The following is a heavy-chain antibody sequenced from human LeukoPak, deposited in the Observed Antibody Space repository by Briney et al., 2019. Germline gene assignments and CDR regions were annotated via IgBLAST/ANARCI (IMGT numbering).Heavy chain of an antibody. V-gene: IGHV4-34*01. Sequence: SETLSLTCAVYGGSFSGYYWSWIRQPPGKGLEWIGEINHSGSTNYNPSLKSRVTISVDTSKNQFSLKLSSVTAADTAVYYCASSANYGDFRADYWGQGTLVTVSS. CDR3: ASSANYGDFRADY. CDR1: GGSFSGYY. CDR2: INHSGST. D-gene: IGHD4-17*01. J-gene: IGHJ4*02.